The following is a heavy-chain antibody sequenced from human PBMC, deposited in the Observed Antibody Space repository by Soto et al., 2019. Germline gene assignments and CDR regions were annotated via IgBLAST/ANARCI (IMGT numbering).Heavy chain of an antibody. J-gene: IGHJ4*02. CDR1: GGSFKRGSYS. Sequence: SETLSLSCTVSGGSFKRGSYSWIWIRQPPGKGLEWIGYVYHTGRTSYNPSLKSRVSISMDTSKNQFSLNLDSVTAADTAVYFCARDFAYFDSWGQGTLVTVSS. CDR3: ARDFAYFDS. CDR2: VYHTGRT. V-gene: IGHV4-61*01. D-gene: IGHD3-3*01.